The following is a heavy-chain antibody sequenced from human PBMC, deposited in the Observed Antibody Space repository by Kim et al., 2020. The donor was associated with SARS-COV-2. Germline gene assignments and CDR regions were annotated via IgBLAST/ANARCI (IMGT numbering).Heavy chain of an antibody. J-gene: IGHJ6*03. CDR3: ARGTRQWLVRGPYCYYMDV. CDR2: INHSGST. Sequence: SETLSLTCAVYGGSFSGYYWSWIRQPPGKGLEWIGEINHSGSTNYNPSLKSRVTISVDTSKNQFSLKLSSVTAADTAVYYCARGTRQWLVRGPYCYYMDVWGKGTPVTVSS. V-gene: IGHV4-34*01. CDR1: GGSFSGYY. D-gene: IGHD6-19*01.